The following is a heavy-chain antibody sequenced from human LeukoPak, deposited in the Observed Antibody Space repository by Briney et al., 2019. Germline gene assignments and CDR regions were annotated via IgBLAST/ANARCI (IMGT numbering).Heavy chain of an antibody. Sequence: AGGSLGLSCAASGFTFDDYAMHWVRHAPGKGLVWVSRINGDGSTTNYADSVKGRFTISRDNAKNTLFLQMNSLRAEDTAVYYCAGGRGSYGLWDSWGQGTLVTVSS. V-gene: IGHV3-74*01. CDR2: INGDGSTT. CDR1: GFTFDDYA. CDR3: AGGRGSYGLWDS. D-gene: IGHD1-26*01. J-gene: IGHJ4*02.